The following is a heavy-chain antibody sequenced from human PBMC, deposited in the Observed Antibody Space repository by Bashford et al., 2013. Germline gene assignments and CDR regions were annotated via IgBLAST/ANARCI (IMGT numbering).Heavy chain of an antibody. CDR3: ARVDSSGWDNWFDP. V-gene: IGHV1-2*02. Sequence: WVRQAPGQGLEWMGWINPNRGDTNYAQKFQGRVTMTRDTSINTAYMEVNRLTSDDTAVYFCARVDSSGWDNWFDPWGQGTVVTVSS. CDR2: INPNRGDT. J-gene: IGHJ5*02. D-gene: IGHD6-19*01.